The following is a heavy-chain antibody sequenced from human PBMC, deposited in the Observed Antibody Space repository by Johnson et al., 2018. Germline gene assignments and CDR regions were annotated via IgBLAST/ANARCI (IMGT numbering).Heavy chain of an antibody. J-gene: IGHJ3*02. CDR2: IYSGGST. CDR1: GFTFSDYY. CDR3: ARDSADRKGAFDI. V-gene: IGHV3-66*01. D-gene: IGHD1-14*01. Sequence: VQLVESGGGVVQPGRSLRLSCAASGFTFSDYYMSWIRQAPGKGLEWVSVIYSGGSTYYADSVKGRFTISRDNSKNTLYLQMNSLRAEDTAVYYCARDSADRKGAFDIWGQGTMVTVSS.